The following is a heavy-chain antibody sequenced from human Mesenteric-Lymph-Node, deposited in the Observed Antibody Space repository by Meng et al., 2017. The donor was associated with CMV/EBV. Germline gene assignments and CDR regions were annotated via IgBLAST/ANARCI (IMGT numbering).Heavy chain of an antibody. CDR2: IYSGGST. CDR3: ARTTPPDY. Sequence: GESLKISCAASGFTVGSNYMSWVRQAPGKGLEWVSVIYSGGSTYYADSVKGRFTISRDNAKNSLYLQMNNLRAGDTAVYYCARTTPPDYWGQGTLVTVSS. V-gene: IGHV3-53*01. CDR1: GFTVGSNY. D-gene: IGHD1-1*01. J-gene: IGHJ4*02.